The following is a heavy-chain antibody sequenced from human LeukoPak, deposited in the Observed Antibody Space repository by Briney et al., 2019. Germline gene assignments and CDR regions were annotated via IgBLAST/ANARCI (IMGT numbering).Heavy chain of an antibody. Sequence: GGSLRLSCAASGFTLSNFWMSWVRQAPGKGLEWVANIKQDGSEKYYVDSVKGRFTISRDNAKNSLYLQMNSLRAEDTAVYYCARDGEMATMYFDYWGQGTLVTVSS. CDR3: ARDGEMATMYFDY. CDR2: IKQDGSEK. J-gene: IGHJ4*02. D-gene: IGHD5-24*01. CDR1: GFTLSNFW. V-gene: IGHV3-7*03.